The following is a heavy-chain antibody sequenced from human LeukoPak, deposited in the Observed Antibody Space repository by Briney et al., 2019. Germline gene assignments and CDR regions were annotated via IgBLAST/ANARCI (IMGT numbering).Heavy chain of an antibody. CDR2: IYHSGST. CDR3: ARDGGLLYYDFWSGYTFDY. J-gene: IGHJ4*02. D-gene: IGHD3-3*01. V-gene: IGHV4-38-2*02. Sequence: PSETLSLTCTVSGYSISSGYYWGWIRQPPGKGLEWIGSIYHSGSTYYNPPLKSRVTISVDTSKNQFSLKLSSVTAADTAVYYCARDGGLLYYDFWSGYTFDYWGQGTLVTVSS. CDR1: GYSISSGYY.